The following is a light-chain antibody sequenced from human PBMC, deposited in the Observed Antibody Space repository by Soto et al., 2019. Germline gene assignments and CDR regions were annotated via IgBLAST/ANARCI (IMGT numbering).Light chain of an antibody. Sequence: EIVLTQSPGTLSLSPGERVTLSCRASQSVTTRLAWYQHKPGQAPTLLMSGASDRASGVTVRFSGSGSGTDFTLTITRLEPEDFALYYCQQYGGSPITFGLGTRLE. CDR1: QSVTTR. J-gene: IGKJ5*01. CDR2: GAS. CDR3: QQYGGSPIT. V-gene: IGKV3-20*01.